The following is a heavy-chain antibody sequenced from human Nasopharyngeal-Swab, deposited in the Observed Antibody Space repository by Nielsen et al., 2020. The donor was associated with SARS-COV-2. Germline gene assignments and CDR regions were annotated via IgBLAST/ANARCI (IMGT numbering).Heavy chain of an antibody. CDR2: INPNSGGT. Sequence: ASVKVTCNASGYTFTGYYMHWVRQAPGQGLEWMGWINPNSGGTNYEQKFQGRVTMTRDTSISTAYMELSRLRSDDTAVYYCARDSSSWYRKGLYYYGMDVWGQGTTVTVSS. D-gene: IGHD6-13*01. J-gene: IGHJ6*02. CDR1: GYTFTGYY. CDR3: ARDSSSWYRKGLYYYGMDV. V-gene: IGHV1-2*02.